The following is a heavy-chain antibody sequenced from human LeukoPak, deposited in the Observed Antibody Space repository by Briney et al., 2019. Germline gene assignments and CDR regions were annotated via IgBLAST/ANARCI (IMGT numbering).Heavy chain of an antibody. J-gene: IGHJ3*02. CDR1: GGSISGNY. V-gene: IGHV4-4*07. D-gene: IGHD3/OR15-3a*01. Sequence: PSETLSLTCTVSGGSISGNYWNWIRQPAGKGLEWIGRIYTSGSTNYHPSLRGRVTMSVDTSKNQFSLKLSSVTAADTAVYYCARQLDYDAFDIWGQGTMVTVSS. CDR3: ARQLDYDAFDI. CDR2: IYTSGST.